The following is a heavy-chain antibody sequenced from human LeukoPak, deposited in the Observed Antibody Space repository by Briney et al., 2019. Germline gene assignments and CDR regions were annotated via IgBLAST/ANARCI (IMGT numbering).Heavy chain of an antibody. CDR3: VKGRRIMVVTATDY. CDR1: GFTFNNYA. V-gene: IGHV3-23*01. D-gene: IGHD2-21*02. CDR2: ISGSGGST. J-gene: IGHJ4*02. Sequence: GRSLRLSCAASGFTFNNYAMTWVRQAPGKGLEWVSGISGSGGSTYYADSVRGRFTISRDNSKNTLYLQMNSLTAEDTAVYYCVKGRRIMVVTATDYWGQGTLVTVSS.